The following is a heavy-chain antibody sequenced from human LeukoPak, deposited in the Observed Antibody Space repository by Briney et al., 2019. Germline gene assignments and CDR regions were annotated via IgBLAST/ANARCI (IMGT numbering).Heavy chain of an antibody. CDR2: IIPIFGTT. CDR3: ARCMGECQLVSWFDP. CDR1: GGTFSSYP. Sequence: ASVKVSCKASGGTFSSYPLSWVRQAPGQGLEWMGGIIPIFGTTNYAQKFQGRVTIITDESTSTTYMELSSLRSEDTAVYYCARCMGECQLVSWFDPWGQGTLVTVSS. V-gene: IGHV1-69*05. D-gene: IGHD3-16*01. J-gene: IGHJ5*02.